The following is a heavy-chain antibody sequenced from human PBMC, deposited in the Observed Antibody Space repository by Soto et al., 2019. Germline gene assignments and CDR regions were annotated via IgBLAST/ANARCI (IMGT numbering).Heavy chain of an antibody. CDR2: IYYSGST. CDR1: GGSVSSSSYY. Sequence: LSLPCTVSGGSVSSSSYYWGWIRQRPWKGLEWIGSIYYSGSTYYNPSLKSRVTISVDTSKNQFSLKLRSVTAADTAVYDCARRGIAAAGCEPWGQGTLVTVSS. CDR3: ARRGIAAAGCEP. D-gene: IGHD6-13*01. V-gene: IGHV4-39*01. J-gene: IGHJ5*02.